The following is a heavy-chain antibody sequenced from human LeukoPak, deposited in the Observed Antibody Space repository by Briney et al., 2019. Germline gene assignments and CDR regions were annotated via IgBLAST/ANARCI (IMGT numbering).Heavy chain of an antibody. D-gene: IGHD5-24*01. V-gene: IGHV3-21*01. Sequence: GGSLRLSCAASGFTFSSYSMNWVRQAPGKGLEWVSSISSSSSYIYYADSVKGRFTISRDNAKNSLYLQMNSLRAEDTAVYCCARMRGDGYNDYWGQGTLVTVSS. J-gene: IGHJ4*02. CDR2: ISSSSSYI. CDR1: GFTFSSYS. CDR3: ARMRGDGYNDY.